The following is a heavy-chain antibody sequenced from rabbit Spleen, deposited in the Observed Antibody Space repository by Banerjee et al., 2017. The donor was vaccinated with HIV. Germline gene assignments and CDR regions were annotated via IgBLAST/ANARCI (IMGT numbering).Heavy chain of an antibody. Sequence: QQLVESGGGLVKPGASLTLTCKASGFSFTSYFMCWVRQGPGKGLEWIACIYGATGDVSYYASWAKGRFTISKTSSTTVTLQMTSLTVADTATYFCAREVLYAAYAGFGDATIYYFDLWGPGTLVTVS. V-gene: IGHV1S40*01. J-gene: IGHJ4*01. CDR2: IYGATGDVS. CDR1: GFSFTSYF. D-gene: IGHD6-1*01. CDR3: AREVLYAAYAGFGDATIYYFDL.